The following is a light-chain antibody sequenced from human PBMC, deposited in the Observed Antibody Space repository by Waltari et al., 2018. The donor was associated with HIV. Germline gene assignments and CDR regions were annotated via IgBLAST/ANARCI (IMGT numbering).Light chain of an antibody. CDR2: ELT. V-gene: IGLV2-14*01. CDR1: SSDVGGSNY. Sequence: QSALTQPASVSGSPGQSISISCTGTSSDVGGSNYVSWYQHHSGTAPRLLIGELTYRLAGISTRFSASRSGNTASLTISGLQAEDEAIYYCTSYKTDTTVLFGGGTTVTV. CDR3: TSYKTDTTVL. J-gene: IGLJ2*01.